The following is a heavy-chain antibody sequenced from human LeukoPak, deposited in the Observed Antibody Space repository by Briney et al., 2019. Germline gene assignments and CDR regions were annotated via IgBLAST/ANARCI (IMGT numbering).Heavy chain of an antibody. CDR3: ARVTCSGGSCYSFDY. Sequence: SETLSLACTVSGGSISFSSWSWIRQPPGKGLEWIASLSYSGTTNYNPFLKSRVTMSVDTSKKQLSLRLNSMTAADTAVYYCARVTCSGGSCYSFDYWGQGTLVTVSS. V-gene: IGHV4-59*08. CDR2: LSYSGTT. CDR1: GGSISFSS. D-gene: IGHD2-15*01. J-gene: IGHJ4*02.